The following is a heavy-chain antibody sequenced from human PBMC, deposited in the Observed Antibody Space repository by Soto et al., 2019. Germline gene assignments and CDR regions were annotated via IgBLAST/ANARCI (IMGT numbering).Heavy chain of an antibody. CDR3: AKDHKDFWSGYYYYGMDV. V-gene: IGHV3-30*18. Sequence: QVQLVESGGGVVQPGRSLRLSCAASGFTFSSYGMHWVRQAPGKGLEWVAVISYDGSNKYYADSVKGRFTISRDNSKNTLYVQMNSLRAEDTAVYYCAKDHKDFWSGYYYYGMDVWGQGTTVTVSS. CDR1: GFTFSSYG. J-gene: IGHJ6*02. CDR2: ISYDGSNK. D-gene: IGHD3-3*01.